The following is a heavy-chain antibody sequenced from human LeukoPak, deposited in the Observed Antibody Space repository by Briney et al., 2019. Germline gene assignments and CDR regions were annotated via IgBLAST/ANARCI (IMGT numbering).Heavy chain of an antibody. CDR3: ARVTRDGYNWSILDYFDY. Sequence: ASVKVSCKASGYTFTSYGISWVRQAPGQGLEWMGWISAYNGNTNHAQKLQGRVTMTTDTSTSTAYMELRSLRSDDTAVYYCARVTRDGYNWSILDYFDYWGQGTLVTVSS. D-gene: IGHD5-24*01. CDR2: ISAYNGNT. J-gene: IGHJ4*02. CDR1: GYTFTSYG. V-gene: IGHV1-18*01.